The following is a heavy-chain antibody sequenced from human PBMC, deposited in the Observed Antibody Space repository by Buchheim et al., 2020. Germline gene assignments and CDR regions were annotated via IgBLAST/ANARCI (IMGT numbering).Heavy chain of an antibody. V-gene: IGHV3-21*04. D-gene: IGHD2-2*02. J-gene: IGHJ1*01. CDR2: ISSSSSYI. CDR1: GFTFSSYS. CDR3: AKSILGYCSSTSCYTQKH. Sequence: EVQLVESGGGLVKPGGSLRLSCAASGFTFSSYSMNWVRQAPGKGLEWVSSISSSSSYIYYADSVKGRFTISRDNAKNTLYLQMNSLRAEDTAVYYCAKSILGYCSSTSCYTQKHWGQGTL.